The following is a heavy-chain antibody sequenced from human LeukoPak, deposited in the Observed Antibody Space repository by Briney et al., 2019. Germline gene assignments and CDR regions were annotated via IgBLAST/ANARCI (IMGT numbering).Heavy chain of an antibody. J-gene: IGHJ4*02. CDR3: AKDGRGSHSSGSYFDY. V-gene: IGHV3-23*01. CDR1: GYTFDDYA. Sequence: GGSLRLSCEASGYTFDDYAMHWVRQAPGKGLEWVSSISASGGTTYYADSVKGRFTISRDNSKNTLYLQMNSLRAEDTAVYYCAKDGRGSHSSGSYFDYWGQGTLVTVSA. CDR2: ISASGGTT. D-gene: IGHD6-19*01.